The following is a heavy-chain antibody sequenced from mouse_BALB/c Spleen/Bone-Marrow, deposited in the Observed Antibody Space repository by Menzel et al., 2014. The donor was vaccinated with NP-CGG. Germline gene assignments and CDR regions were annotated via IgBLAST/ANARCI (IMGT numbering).Heavy chain of an antibody. CDR1: GYTSTSYT. CDR3: ARSNGNYVLAY. V-gene: IGHV1-4*01. J-gene: IGHJ3*01. Sequence: QVQLQQSGAELARPGASVKMSCKASGYTSTSYTMHWVKQRPGQGLEWIGYINPSSGYTNYNQKFKDKATLTADKSSSTAYMQLSSLTSEDSAVYYCARSNGNYVLAYWGQGTLVTVSA. CDR2: INPSSGYT. D-gene: IGHD2-1*01.